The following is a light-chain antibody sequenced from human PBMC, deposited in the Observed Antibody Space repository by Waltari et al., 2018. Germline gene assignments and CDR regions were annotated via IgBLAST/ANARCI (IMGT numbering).Light chain of an antibody. CDR2: ANY. Sequence: QSVLTQPPSTSGTPGQRVTISCSGSTSNIGTNTVTWYQLLPGTAPKTVIFANYHRASGDPDLFSASKSGTSASLVISGLQSEDEADYFCATWDDSLSGRVFGGGTKVTVL. J-gene: IGLJ3*02. CDR1: TSNIGTNT. V-gene: IGLV1-44*01. CDR3: ATWDDSLSGRV.